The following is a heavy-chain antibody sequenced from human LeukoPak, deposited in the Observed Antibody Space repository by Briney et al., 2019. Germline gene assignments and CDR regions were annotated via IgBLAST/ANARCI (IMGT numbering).Heavy chain of an antibody. D-gene: IGHD2/OR15-2a*01. CDR2: ISGSGGNT. CDR1: GFTFSSYA. V-gene: IGHV3-23*01. Sequence: GGSLRLPCAASGFTFSSYAMTWVRQAPGKGLEWVSVISGSGGNTYHADSVKGRFTISRDNSKNTLSLQMNSLRVEDTAVYYCAKGRDFLDYWGQGTLVTVSS. CDR3: AKGRDFLDY. J-gene: IGHJ4*02.